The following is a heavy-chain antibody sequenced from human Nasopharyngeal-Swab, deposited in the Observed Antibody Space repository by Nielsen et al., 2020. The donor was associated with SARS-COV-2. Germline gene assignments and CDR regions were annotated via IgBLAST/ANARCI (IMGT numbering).Heavy chain of an antibody. J-gene: IGHJ6*02. CDR1: GFTFSSYE. V-gene: IGHV3-48*03. CDR3: ARVIGSGWASWYYYYGMDV. Sequence: GGSLRLSCAASGFTFSSYEINWVRQAPGKWLEWVSYISSSGSTIYYADSVKGRFTISRDNAKNSLYLQMNSLRAEDTAVYYCARVIGSGWASWYYYYGMDVWGQGTTVTVSS. CDR2: ISSSGSTI. D-gene: IGHD6-19*01.